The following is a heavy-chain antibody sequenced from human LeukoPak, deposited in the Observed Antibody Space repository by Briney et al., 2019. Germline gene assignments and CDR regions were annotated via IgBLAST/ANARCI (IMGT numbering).Heavy chain of an antibody. J-gene: IGHJ4*02. CDR3: ATQTMVRGVIISDY. CDR2: INHSGST. CDR1: GGPFSGYY. V-gene: IGHV4-34*01. D-gene: IGHD3-10*01. Sequence: SETLSLTCAVYGGPFSGYYWSWIRQPPGKGGEWIGEINHSGSTNYNPSLKSRVTISVDTSKNQFSLKLSSVTAADTAVYYCATQTMVRGVIISDYWGQGTLVTVSS.